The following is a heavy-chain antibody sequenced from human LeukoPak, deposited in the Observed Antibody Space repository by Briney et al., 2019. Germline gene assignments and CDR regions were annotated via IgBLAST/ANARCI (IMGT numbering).Heavy chain of an antibody. CDR3: ATGRVTMIVEKFDY. CDR2: FDPEGGET. CDR1: GYTLTELS. Sequence: ASVKVSCKVSGYTLTELSMHWVRQAPGKGLEWMGGFDPEGGETIYAQKFQGRVTMTKDTSTDTAYMELSSLRSEDTAVYYCATGRVTMIVEKFDYWGQGTLVTVSS. V-gene: IGHV1-24*01. J-gene: IGHJ4*02. D-gene: IGHD3-22*01.